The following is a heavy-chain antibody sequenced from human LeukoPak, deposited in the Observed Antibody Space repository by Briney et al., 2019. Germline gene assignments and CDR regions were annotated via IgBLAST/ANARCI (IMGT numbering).Heavy chain of an antibody. V-gene: IGHV3-64D*09. CDR1: GFTFSSYA. CDR3: ANTAATV. Sequence: GGSLRLSCSASGFTFSSYAMYWVRQAPGKGLDYVSTIGSTGGSTDYADSVKGRFTTSRDNSKNTLYLQMSSLRAEDTAVYYCANTAATVWGQGTLVTVSS. CDR2: IGSTGGST. D-gene: IGHD6-13*01. J-gene: IGHJ1*01.